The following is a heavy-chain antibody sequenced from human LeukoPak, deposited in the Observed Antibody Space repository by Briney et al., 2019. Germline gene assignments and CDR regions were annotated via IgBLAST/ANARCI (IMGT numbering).Heavy chain of an antibody. J-gene: IGHJ4*02. V-gene: IGHV4-4*07. CDR1: GGSISSYY. Sequence: SETLSLTCTVSGGSISSYYWTWIRQPAGKGLEWIGRIYTTGSTNYNPSLNSRVTMSVDTSKNQFSLRLSSVTAADTAVYYCARGYFDSSGYSNPFDLWGQGALVTVSS. D-gene: IGHD3-22*01. CDR3: ARGYFDSSGYSNPFDL. CDR2: IYTTGST.